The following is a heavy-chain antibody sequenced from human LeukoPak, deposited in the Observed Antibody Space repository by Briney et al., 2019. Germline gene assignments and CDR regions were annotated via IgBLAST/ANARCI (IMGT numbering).Heavy chain of an antibody. V-gene: IGHV3-30*04. Sequence: GRSLRLSRQASGFTFNTNPMDWVRQAPDKWLEWVAMISYHGSDEYYADSVKGRLTISRDNSKNTVYLQMNNPRVEDTAMYYCARVHDTTGYFHYFDSWGQGTLVTVSS. J-gene: IGHJ4*02. D-gene: IGHD3-9*01. CDR1: GFTFNTNP. CDR2: ISYHGSDE. CDR3: ARVHDTTGYFHYFDS.